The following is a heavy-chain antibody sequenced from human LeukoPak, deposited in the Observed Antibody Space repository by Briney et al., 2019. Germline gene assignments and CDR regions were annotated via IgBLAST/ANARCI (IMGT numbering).Heavy chain of an antibody. D-gene: IGHD3-10*01. CDR3: ARLRLLYYYTDV. CDR2: IYYSGST. Sequence: PSETLSLTCTVSGGSISSSSYYWGWIRQPPGKGLEWIGSIYYSGSTYYNPSLKSRVTISVDTSKNQFSLKLSSVTAADTAVYYCARLRLLYYYTDVWGKGTTVTVSS. CDR1: GGSISSSSYY. V-gene: IGHV4-39*01. J-gene: IGHJ6*03.